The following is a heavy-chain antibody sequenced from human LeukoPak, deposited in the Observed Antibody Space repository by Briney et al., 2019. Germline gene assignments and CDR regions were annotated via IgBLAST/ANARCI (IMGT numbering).Heavy chain of an antibody. CDR3: ATGDYGDYAFDY. J-gene: IGHJ4*02. Sequence: GASVKLSCKVSGYTRTELSMHWVRHAPGTGLEWMGGFDLEDCETIYAQKFQGRGTMTEDTSTDTAYMELSSLRCEDPAVYYWATGDYGDYAFDYWGQETLDTVPS. V-gene: IGHV1-24*01. CDR1: GYTRTELS. CDR2: FDLEDCET. D-gene: IGHD4-17*01.